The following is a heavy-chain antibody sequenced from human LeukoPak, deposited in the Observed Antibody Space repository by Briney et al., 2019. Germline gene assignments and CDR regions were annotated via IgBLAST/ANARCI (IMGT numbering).Heavy chain of an antibody. V-gene: IGHV1-2*02. CDR2: INPNSGGT. Sequence: ASVKVSCKASGYTFTCYYMHWVRQAPGQGLEWMGWINPNSGGTNYAQKFQGRVTMTRDTSISTAYMELSRLRSDDTAVYYCARDLTTVTAGTDYWGQGTLVTVSS. CDR3: ARDLTTVTAGTDY. CDR1: GYTFTCYY. D-gene: IGHD4-17*01. J-gene: IGHJ4*02.